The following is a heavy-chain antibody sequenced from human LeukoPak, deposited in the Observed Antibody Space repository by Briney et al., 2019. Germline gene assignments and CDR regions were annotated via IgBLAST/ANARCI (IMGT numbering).Heavy chain of an antibody. D-gene: IGHD6-13*01. CDR3: TRSDTHPRHSSSWHFDY. CDR1: GGLISSYY. J-gene: IGHJ4*02. V-gene: IGHV4-4*07. Sequence: SETLSLTCTVSGGLISSYYWSWIRQPAGKGLEGIGRIYTSGSTNYNPSLKSRVTISLDTSKNQFSLKLTSVSAADTAVYYCTRSDTHPRHSSSWHFDYWGQGTLVTVSS. CDR2: IYTSGST.